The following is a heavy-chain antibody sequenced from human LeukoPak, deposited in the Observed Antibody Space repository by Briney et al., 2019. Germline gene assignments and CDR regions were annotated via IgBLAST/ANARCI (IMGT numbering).Heavy chain of an antibody. J-gene: IGHJ4*02. CDR3: AKSGYSSSSLGDYFDY. D-gene: IGHD6-6*01. V-gene: IGHV3-23*01. CDR2: ISGSGGST. CDR1: GFTFSSYA. Sequence: GGSLRLSCAASGFTFSSYALCWVRQAPGKGLEWVSAISGSGGSTYYADSVKGRFTISRDNSKNTLYLQVNSLRAEGTAVYYCAKSGYSSSSLGDYFDYWGQGTLVTVSS.